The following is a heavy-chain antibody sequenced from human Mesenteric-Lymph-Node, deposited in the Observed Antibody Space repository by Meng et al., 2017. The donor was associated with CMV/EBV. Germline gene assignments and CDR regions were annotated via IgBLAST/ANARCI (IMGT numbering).Heavy chain of an antibody. CDR2: IHHSGST. V-gene: IGHV4-39*07. CDR3: ARVGATSRFGGFDI. J-gene: IGHJ3*02. Sequence: SETLSLTCTVSGGSISSSSLYWAWIRQPPGKGLEWIGSIHHSGSTHHNPSLRSRVTISVDTSKNQFSLKLTSVTAADTAVYYCARVGATSRFGGFDIWGQGTMVTVSS. CDR1: GGSISSSSLY. D-gene: IGHD1-26*01.